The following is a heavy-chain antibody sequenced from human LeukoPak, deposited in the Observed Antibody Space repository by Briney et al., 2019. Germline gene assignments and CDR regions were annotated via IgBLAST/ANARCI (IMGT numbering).Heavy chain of an antibody. CDR2: LYYSGRT. J-gene: IGHJ4*02. CDR1: GGSISSGGYY. CDR3: ARGRVVVVVAATDSGIDY. D-gene: IGHD2-15*01. V-gene: IGHV4-31*03. Sequence: PSQTLTLTCTVSGGSISSGGYYWSWIRQHPGKGLEWNGYLYYSGRTYYNPSLKSRVTISVDTSKNQFSLKLSSVTAADTAVYYCARGRVVVVVAATDSGIDYWGEGTLVTVSS.